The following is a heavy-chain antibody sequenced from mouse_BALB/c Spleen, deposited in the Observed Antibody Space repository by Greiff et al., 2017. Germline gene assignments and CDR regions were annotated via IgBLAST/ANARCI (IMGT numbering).Heavy chain of an antibody. CDR3: TIYDGYSFAY. D-gene: IGHD2-3*01. V-gene: IGHV5-6-4*01. Sequence: EVMLVESGGGLVKPGGSLKLSCAASGFTFSSYTMSWVRQTPEKRLEWVATISSGGSYTYDPDSVKGRFTISRDNAKNTLYLQMSSLKSEDTAMYYCTIYDGYSFAYWGQGTLVTVSA. CDR2: ISSGGSYT. CDR1: GFTFSSYT. J-gene: IGHJ3*01.